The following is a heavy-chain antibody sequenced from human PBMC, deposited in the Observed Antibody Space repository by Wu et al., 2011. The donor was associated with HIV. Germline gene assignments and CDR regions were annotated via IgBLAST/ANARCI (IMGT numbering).Heavy chain of an antibody. CDR1: GGTLRKYA. CDR2: IVPVLGGS. J-gene: IGHJ1*01. V-gene: IGHV1-69*11. Sequence: QVQLVQSGAEVREPGSSVKVSCQASGGTLRKYAFSWVRQAPGQGLEWVGGIVPVLGGSDYAQKFRGRFTITADESRTTVHMELRSLTSDDTAVYYCARDDRDLVTRSAYFQYWGQGTLVTVSS. CDR3: ARDDRDLVTRSAYFQY. D-gene: IGHD3-9*01.